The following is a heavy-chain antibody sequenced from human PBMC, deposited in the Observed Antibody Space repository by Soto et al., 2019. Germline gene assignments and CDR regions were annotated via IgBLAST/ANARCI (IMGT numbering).Heavy chain of an antibody. CDR1: GFTFSTYA. J-gene: IGHJ4*02. CDR3: AKFHGSGTYYNFPDY. D-gene: IGHD3-10*01. Sequence: GGSLRLSCAASGFTFSTYAMSWVRQAPGKGLEWVSTISDSGVRTYYAASVKGRFTISRDNSKNTLFLLMNSLSAEDTAPYYCAKFHGSGTYYNFPDYWGQGTPVNVS. V-gene: IGHV3-23*01. CDR2: ISDSGVRT.